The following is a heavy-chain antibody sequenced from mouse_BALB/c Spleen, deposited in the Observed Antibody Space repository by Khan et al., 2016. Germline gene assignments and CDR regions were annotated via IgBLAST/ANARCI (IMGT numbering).Heavy chain of an antibody. CDR2: IYPGNGDT. CDR1: GYTFTSYW. D-gene: IGHD2-4*01. Sequence: QVQLKQSGAELARPGASVKLSCKASGYTFTSYWMQWVKQRPGQGLEWIGTIYPGNGDTRYTQKFKGKATLTADKSSNTAYMQLNSLASEDSAVYDCARGNSYYDYDYWGQGTTLTVSS. V-gene: IGHV1-87*01. J-gene: IGHJ2*01. CDR3: ARGNSYYDYDY.